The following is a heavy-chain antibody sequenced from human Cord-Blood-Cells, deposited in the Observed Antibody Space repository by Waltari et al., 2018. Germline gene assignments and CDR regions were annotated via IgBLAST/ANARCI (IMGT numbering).Heavy chain of an antibody. Sequence: QLQLQESGPGLVKPSETLSLTCTVSGGSIRSSSYYWGWIRQPPGKGLEWIGSIYYSGSTYYNPSLKSRVTISVDTSKNQFSLKLSSVTAADTAVYYCARHGLMAYYYYMDVWGKGTTVTVSS. D-gene: IGHD2-8*01. V-gene: IGHV4-39*01. J-gene: IGHJ6*03. CDR3: ARHGLMAYYYYMDV. CDR2: IYYSGST. CDR1: GGSIRSSSYY.